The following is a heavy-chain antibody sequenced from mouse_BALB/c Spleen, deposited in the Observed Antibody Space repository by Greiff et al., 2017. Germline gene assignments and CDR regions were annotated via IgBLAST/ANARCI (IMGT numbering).Heavy chain of an antibody. V-gene: IGHV5-9-4*01. CDR3: ARGLITTVVDYWYFDV. Sequence: EVHLVESGGGLVKPGGSLKLSCAASGFTFSSYAMSWVRQSPEKRLEWVAEISSGGSYTYYPDTVTGRFTISRDNAKNTLYLEMSSLRSEDTAMYYCARGLITTVVDYWYFDVWGAGTTVTVSS. J-gene: IGHJ1*01. CDR1: GFTFSSYA. D-gene: IGHD1-1*01. CDR2: ISSGGSYT.